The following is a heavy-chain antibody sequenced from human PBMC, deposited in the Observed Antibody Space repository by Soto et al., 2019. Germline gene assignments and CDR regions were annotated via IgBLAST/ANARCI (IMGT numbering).Heavy chain of an antibody. CDR2: IIPIFGTA. D-gene: IGHD5-12*01. J-gene: IGHJ4*02. V-gene: IGHV1-69*01. CDR1: GGTFSSYA. Sequence: QVQLVQSGAEVKKPGSSVKVSCKASGGTFSSYAISWVRQAPGQGLEWMGGIIPIFGTANYAQKFRGRVTITADESTSTAYRELSSPRSEDTAVYYCARDGRDGYNYNYWGQGTLVTVSS. CDR3: ARDGRDGYNYNY.